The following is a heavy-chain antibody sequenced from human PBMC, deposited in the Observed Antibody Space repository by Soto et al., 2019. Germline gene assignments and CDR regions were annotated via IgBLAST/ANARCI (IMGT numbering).Heavy chain of an antibody. D-gene: IGHD1-1*01. J-gene: IGHJ5*02. Sequence: LETLSLTWGVYGGSFSSYRWTWIRQSPGQGLEWIGEINHSGTTKYHPSLESRINLSVDTSKKQFSLKMFSVTAADTAIYYCARGWRFDPWGQGTQVTGSS. V-gene: IGHV4-34*01. CDR3: ARGWRFDP. CDR1: GGSFSSYR. CDR2: INHSGTT.